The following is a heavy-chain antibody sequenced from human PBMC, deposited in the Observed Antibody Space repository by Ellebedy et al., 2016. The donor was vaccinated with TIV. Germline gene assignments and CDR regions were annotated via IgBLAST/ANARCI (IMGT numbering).Heavy chain of an antibody. Sequence: GSLRLSCTVSGGSISSYYWSWIRQPPGKGLEWIGYIYYSGSTNYNPSLNSRVTISVDTSKSQLSLRLSSVTAADTAAYYCARLRSVSSRFYFDYWGQGTLVTVSS. V-gene: IGHV4-59*01. CDR2: IYYSGST. J-gene: IGHJ4*02. D-gene: IGHD5/OR15-5a*01. CDR1: GGSISSYY. CDR3: ARLRSVSSRFYFDY.